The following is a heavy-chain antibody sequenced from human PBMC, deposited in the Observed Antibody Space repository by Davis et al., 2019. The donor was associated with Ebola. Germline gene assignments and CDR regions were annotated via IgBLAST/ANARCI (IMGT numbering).Heavy chain of an antibody. CDR2: INPNSGGT. V-gene: IGHV1-2*02. CDR3: ARAGRLLWFRRQFDP. Sequence: ASVKVSCKASGYTFTGYYMHWVRQAPGQGLEWMGWINPNSGGTNYAQKFQGRVTMTRDTSISTAYMELSRLRSDDTAVYYCARAGRLLWFRRQFDPWGQGTLVTVSS. D-gene: IGHD3-10*01. CDR1: GYTFTGYY. J-gene: IGHJ5*02.